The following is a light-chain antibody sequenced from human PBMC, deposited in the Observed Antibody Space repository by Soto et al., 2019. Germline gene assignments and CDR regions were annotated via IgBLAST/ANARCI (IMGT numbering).Light chain of an antibody. J-gene: IGKJ1*01. CDR2: KAS. CDR1: QTISSW. V-gene: IGKV1-5*03. Sequence: DIPMSQSPSTLSGSVGDRVTITCRASQTISSWLAWYQQKPGKAPKLLIYKASTLKSGAPSRFSGSGSGTEFTLTISSLQPDDFATYYCQHYNSYSEAFGQGTKVDIK. CDR3: QHYNSYSEA.